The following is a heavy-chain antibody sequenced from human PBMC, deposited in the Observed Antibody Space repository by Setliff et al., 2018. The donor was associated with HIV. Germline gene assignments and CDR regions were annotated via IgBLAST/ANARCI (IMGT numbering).Heavy chain of an antibody. D-gene: IGHD2-8*02. CDR2: IYSGGST. V-gene: IGHV3-66*02. Sequence: GGSLRLSCAASGFTVSSNYMSWVRQAPGKGLEWVSVIYSGGSTYYADSVKGRFTISRDNSKNTLYLQMNSLRAEDTAVYFCVRDPVRATTVLAWWYFDYWGLGTLVTVSS. CDR3: VRDPVRATTVLAWWYFDY. CDR1: GFTVSSNY. J-gene: IGHJ4*01.